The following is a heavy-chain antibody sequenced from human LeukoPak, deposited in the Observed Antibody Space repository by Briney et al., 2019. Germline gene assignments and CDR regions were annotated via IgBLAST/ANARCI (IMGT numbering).Heavy chain of an antibody. V-gene: IGHV1-8*03. CDR3: ARGRSTGYPYYFEY. CDR2: TNPNSGST. Sequence: ASVKVSCKASGYTFTSYDINWVRQATGQGLAWMGCTNPNSGSTGYAQKFQGRVTITRNTSISTAYMELSGLRSEDTAVYYCARGRSTGYPYYFEYWGQGTLVTVSS. J-gene: IGHJ4*02. D-gene: IGHD5-12*01. CDR1: GYTFTSYD.